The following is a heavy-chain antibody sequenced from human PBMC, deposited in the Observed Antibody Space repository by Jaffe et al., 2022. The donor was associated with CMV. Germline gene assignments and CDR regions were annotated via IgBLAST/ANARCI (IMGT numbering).Heavy chain of an antibody. CDR1: GFTFSSYS. D-gene: IGHD3-22*01. CDR3: ARAIPYDSGGYYYQNPPLFDN. V-gene: IGHV3-48*02. Sequence: EVQLVESGGGLVQPGGSLRLSCAASGFTFSSYSMNWVRQAPGKGLEWVSYISSSSSTIYYADSVKGRFTISRDNAKKSLYLQMNSLRDEETAVYYCARAIPYDSGGYYYQNPPLFDNWGQGTLVTVSS. J-gene: IGHJ4*02. CDR2: ISSSSSTI.